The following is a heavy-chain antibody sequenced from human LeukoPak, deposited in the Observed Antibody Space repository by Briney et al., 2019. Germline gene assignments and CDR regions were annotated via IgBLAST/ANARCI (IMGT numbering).Heavy chain of an antibody. CDR3: ARNQRRLDY. Sequence: GGSLRLSCAASGFTFSSYLMSWVRQAPGKGLELVANIKQDGSEKYYVDSVKGRFTISRDNAKNSLYLQMNSLRAEDTAVYYCARNQRRLDYWGQGTLVSVSS. D-gene: IGHD1-14*01. J-gene: IGHJ4*02. CDR1: GFTFSSYL. CDR2: IKQDGSEK. V-gene: IGHV3-7*01.